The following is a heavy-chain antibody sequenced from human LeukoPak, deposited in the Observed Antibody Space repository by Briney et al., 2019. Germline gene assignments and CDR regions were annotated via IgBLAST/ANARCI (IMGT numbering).Heavy chain of an antibody. D-gene: IGHD6-13*01. Sequence: SETLSLTCTVSGGSISSGGYYWSWIRQHPGKGLEWIGNIYYSGSTYYNPSLKSRVTIAVDTSKNQFSLKLSSVTAADTAVYYCARDRGYSSPGWFDPWGQGTLVTVSS. CDR2: IYYSGST. J-gene: IGHJ5*02. CDR3: ARDRGYSSPGWFDP. CDR1: GGSISSGGYY. V-gene: IGHV4-31*03.